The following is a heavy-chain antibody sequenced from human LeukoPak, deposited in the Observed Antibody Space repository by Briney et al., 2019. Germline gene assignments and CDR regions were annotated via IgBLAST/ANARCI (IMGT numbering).Heavy chain of an antibody. J-gene: IGHJ4*02. V-gene: IGHV1-24*01. Sequence: GASVKVSCKVSGYTLTELSMHWVRQAPGKGLEWMGGFDPEDGETIYAQKFQGRVTMTEDTSTDTAYMELSSLRSEDTAVYYCATGTRLLWFGELSLFDYWGQGTLVTVSS. CDR1: GYTLTELS. D-gene: IGHD3-10*01. CDR3: ATGTRLLWFGELSLFDY. CDR2: FDPEDGET.